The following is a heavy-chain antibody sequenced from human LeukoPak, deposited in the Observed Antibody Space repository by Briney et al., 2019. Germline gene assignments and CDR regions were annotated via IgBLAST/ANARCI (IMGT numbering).Heavy chain of an antibody. J-gene: IGHJ4*02. V-gene: IGHV3-7*01. CDR2: TKQDGSEK. Sequence: PGGSLRLSCAASGFTFSDYYMSWIRQAPGKGLEWVAQTKQDGSEKYYVDSVKGRFTTSRDKNSLFLQMNSVRAEDTAVYYCVGWGISGITNHWGQGTLVTGSS. CDR3: VGWGISGITNH. CDR1: GFTFSDYY. D-gene: IGHD1-7*01.